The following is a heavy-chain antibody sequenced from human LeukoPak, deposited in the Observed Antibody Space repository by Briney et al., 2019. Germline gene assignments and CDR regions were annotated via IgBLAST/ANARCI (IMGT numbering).Heavy chain of an antibody. CDR2: IIPIFGTA. CDR3: ARDRGGYDGAFDI. J-gene: IGHJ3*02. CDR1: GGTFSSYA. Sequence: ASVKVSCKASGGTFSSYAISWVRQAPGQGLEWMGGIIPIFGTANYAQKFQGRVTVTADESTSTAYMELSSLRSEDTAVYYCARDRGGYDGAFDIWGQGTMVTVSS. D-gene: IGHD5-12*01. V-gene: IGHV1-69*13.